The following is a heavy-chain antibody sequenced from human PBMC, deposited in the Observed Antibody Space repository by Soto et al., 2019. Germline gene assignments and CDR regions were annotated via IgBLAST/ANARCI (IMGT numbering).Heavy chain of an antibody. CDR1: GYTFTGYY. V-gene: IGHV1-2*04. D-gene: IGHD6-13*01. CDR3: ARDWIAAAGSDSAGAFDI. Sequence: ASVKVSCKASGYTFTGYYMHGVRQAPGQGLEWMGWINPNSGGTNYAQKFQGWVTMTRDTSISTAYMELSRLRSDDTAVYYCARDWIAAAGSDSAGAFDIWGQGTMVTVSS. J-gene: IGHJ3*02. CDR2: INPNSGGT.